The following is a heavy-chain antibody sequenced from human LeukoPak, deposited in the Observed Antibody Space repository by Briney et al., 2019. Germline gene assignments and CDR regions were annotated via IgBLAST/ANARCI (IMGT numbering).Heavy chain of an antibody. D-gene: IGHD6-19*01. J-gene: IGHJ3*02. CDR3: VRDQGWSQAFDI. CDR2: IYYNGSP. CDR1: GGSIRSSSYY. V-gene: IGHV4-39*07. Sequence: SETLSLTCSVSGGSIRSSSYYWGWIRQPPGKGLEWIGSIYYNGSPYYKPSLKSRLTMSVHTTKNQVSLKLSSVTAADTAVYYCVRDQGWSQAFDIWGHGTMVIVSS.